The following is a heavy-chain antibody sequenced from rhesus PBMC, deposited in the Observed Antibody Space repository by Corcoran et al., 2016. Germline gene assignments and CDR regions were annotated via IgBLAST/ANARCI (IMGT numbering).Heavy chain of an antibody. CDR1: GYSFTSYW. V-gene: IGHV5-2*01. CDR3: AKVVAAAGTPLYYYGLDS. CDR2: IDPSDSDT. J-gene: IGHJ6*01. Sequence: EVQLVQSGAEVKRPGESLKISCKTSGYSFTSYWISWVRQMPGKGLEWMGAIDPSDSDTRYSPSFQGQVTISADKSISTAYLQWSSLKASDSATYYCAKVVAAAGTPLYYYGLDSWGQGVVVTVSS. D-gene: IGHD6-31*01.